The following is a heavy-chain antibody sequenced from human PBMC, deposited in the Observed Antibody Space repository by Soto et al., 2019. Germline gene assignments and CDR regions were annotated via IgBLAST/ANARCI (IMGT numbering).Heavy chain of an antibody. D-gene: IGHD3-3*01. V-gene: IGHV3-33*01. Sequence: QVQLVESGGGVVQPGRSLRLSCAASGFTFSSYGMHWVRQAPGKGLEWVAVIWYDGSTKYYGDSVKGRFTISRDNSKNTLYLQMNSLGVEDTAVYYCARGPEADFWSGYYKKYYGMDVWGQGTTVTVSS. J-gene: IGHJ6*02. CDR3: ARGPEADFWSGYYKKYYGMDV. CDR2: IWYDGSTK. CDR1: GFTFSSYG.